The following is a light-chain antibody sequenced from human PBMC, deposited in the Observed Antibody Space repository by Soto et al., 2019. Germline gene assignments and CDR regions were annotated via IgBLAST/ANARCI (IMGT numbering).Light chain of an antibody. J-gene: IGKJ5*01. CDR1: QSVSNY. CDR3: QQRRYWQVT. V-gene: IGKV3-11*01. Sequence: EIVLTQSPVALSLSPGERATLSCRASQSVSNYIAWYQQKPGQAPRLLIYDASNRATGLPARFSGSGSGTDFTLTISSLEPEDFAVYYCQQRRYWQVTFGQGTRLEIK. CDR2: DAS.